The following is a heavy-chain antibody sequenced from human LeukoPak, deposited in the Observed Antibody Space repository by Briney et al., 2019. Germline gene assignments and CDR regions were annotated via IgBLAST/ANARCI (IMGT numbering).Heavy chain of an antibody. V-gene: IGHV3-21*01. D-gene: IGHD1-26*01. Sequence: PGGSLRLSCAASGFTVSSNYMIWVRQAPGKGLEWVSSISSSSSYIYYADSVKGRFTISRDNAKNSLYLQMNSLRAEDTAVYYCARLVSGSYSDYFDYWGQGTLVTVSS. J-gene: IGHJ4*02. CDR2: ISSSSSYI. CDR3: ARLVSGSYSDYFDY. CDR1: GFTVSSNY.